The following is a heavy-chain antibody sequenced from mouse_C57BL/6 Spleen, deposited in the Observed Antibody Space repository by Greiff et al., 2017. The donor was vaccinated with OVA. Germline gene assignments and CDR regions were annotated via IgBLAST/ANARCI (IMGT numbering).Heavy chain of an antibody. D-gene: IGHD1-1*01. Sequence: QVQLQQPGAELVKPGASVKLSCKASGYTFTSYWMQWVKQRPGQGLEWIGEIDPSDSYTNYNQKFKGKATLTVDTSSSTAYMQLSSLTSEDSAVYYCARDYGSSYNFDYWGQGTTLTGSS. CDR1: GYTFTSYW. CDR3: ARDYGSSYNFDY. CDR2: IDPSDSYT. J-gene: IGHJ2*01. V-gene: IGHV1-50*01.